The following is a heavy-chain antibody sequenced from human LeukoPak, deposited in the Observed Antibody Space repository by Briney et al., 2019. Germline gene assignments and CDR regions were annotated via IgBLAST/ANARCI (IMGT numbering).Heavy chain of an antibody. J-gene: IGHJ4*02. V-gene: IGHV3-7*01. Sequence: GGSLRLSCAASGFTLNRYWMSWVRQAPGKGLEWVANINEDGGERHYVDSVKGRFTISRHNAKHSLYLQMNSLRAEDTAVYYCARGGNLENWGGGTLVTVSS. D-gene: IGHD1-14*01. CDR1: GFTLNRYW. CDR2: INEDGGER. CDR3: ARGGNLEN.